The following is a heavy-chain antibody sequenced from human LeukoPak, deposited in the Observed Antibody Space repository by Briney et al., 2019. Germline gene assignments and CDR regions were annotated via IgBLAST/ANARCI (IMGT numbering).Heavy chain of an antibody. J-gene: IGHJ4*02. Sequence: GGSLRLSCAASGFTFSSYAIAWVRQAPGKGLEWVSAFSGSGGSTYYADSVKGRFTISRDNSKNTLYLQMNSLRAEDTAVYYCAKRPRYCSSTSCYAGGFDYWGQGTLVTVSS. D-gene: IGHD2-2*01. CDR2: FSGSGGST. V-gene: IGHV3-23*01. CDR3: AKRPRYCSSTSCYAGGFDY. CDR1: GFTFSSYA.